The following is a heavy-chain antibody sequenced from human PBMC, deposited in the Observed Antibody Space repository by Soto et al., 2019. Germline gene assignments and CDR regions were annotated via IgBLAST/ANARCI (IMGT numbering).Heavy chain of an antibody. V-gene: IGHV3-53*01. Sequence: EVQLVESGGCLIQPGGSLRLSFATSGFPFSSNDMTWVRQAPGKGLEWVSLIYSGGSTYYADSVKGRFTISRDNSKNTLSLQMSSLRAADTAVYYCATRPLLPGAPWGQGTMVTVSS. CDR2: IYSGGST. CDR1: GFPFSSND. CDR3: ATRPLLPGAP. D-gene: IGHD3-22*01. J-gene: IGHJ3*01.